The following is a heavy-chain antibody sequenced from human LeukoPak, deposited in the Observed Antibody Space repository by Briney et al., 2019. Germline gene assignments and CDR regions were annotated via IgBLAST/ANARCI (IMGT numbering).Heavy chain of an antibody. CDR2: ISSSGSTI. V-gene: IGHV3-48*03. Sequence: QPGGSLRLSCAASGFTFSSYEMNWVRQAPGKGLEWVSYISSSGSTIYYADSVKGRFTISRDNAKNSLYLQMNSLSAEDTAVYYCARGGYYYAVFDYWGQGTLVTVSS. J-gene: IGHJ4*02. CDR3: ARGGYYYAVFDY. D-gene: IGHD3-22*01. CDR1: GFTFSSYE.